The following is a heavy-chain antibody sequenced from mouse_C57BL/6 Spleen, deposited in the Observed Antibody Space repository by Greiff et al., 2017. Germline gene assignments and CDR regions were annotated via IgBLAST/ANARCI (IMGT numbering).Heavy chain of an antibody. V-gene: IGHV14-4*01. CDR2: IDPENGDT. CDR3: TPMITYFDY. J-gene: IGHJ2*01. Sequence: VQLQQSGAELVRPGASVKLSCTASGFNIKDDYMHWVKQRPEQGLEWIGWIDPENGDTEYASKFQGKATITADTSSNTAYLQLSSLTSEDTAVYYCTPMITYFDYWGQGTTLTVSS. CDR1: GFNIKDDY. D-gene: IGHD2-4*01.